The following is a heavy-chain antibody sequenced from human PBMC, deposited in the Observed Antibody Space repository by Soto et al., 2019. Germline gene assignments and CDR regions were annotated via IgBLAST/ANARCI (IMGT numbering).Heavy chain of an antibody. D-gene: IGHD2-15*01. CDR1: GGTISSWY. CDR3: ARDSTGYCIDY. V-gene: IGHV4-59*12. Sequence: SETLSLTCTVSGGTISSWYWSWIRQPPGKGLEWIGYIYYSGSTNYNPSLKSRVTISVDSSKNQFSLKLTSVTAADTAVYYCARDSTGYCIDYWGQGALVTVSS. J-gene: IGHJ4*02. CDR2: IYYSGST.